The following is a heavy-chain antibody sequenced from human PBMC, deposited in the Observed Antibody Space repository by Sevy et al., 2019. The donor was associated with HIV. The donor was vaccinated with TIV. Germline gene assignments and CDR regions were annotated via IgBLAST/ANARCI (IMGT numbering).Heavy chain of an antibody. CDR2: ISSSSSTI. CDR3: ASWSMVRVLIIRTP. Sequence: GGSLRLSCAASGFTFSSYSMNWVRQAPGKGLEWVSYISSSSSTIYYADSVKGRFTISRDNAKNSLYLQMNSLRDEDTAVYYCASWSMVRVLIIRTPWGQGTLVTVSS. J-gene: IGHJ5*02. V-gene: IGHV3-48*02. CDR1: GFTFSSYS. D-gene: IGHD3-10*01.